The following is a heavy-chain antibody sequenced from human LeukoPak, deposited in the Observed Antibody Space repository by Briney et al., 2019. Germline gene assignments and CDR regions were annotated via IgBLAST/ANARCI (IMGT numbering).Heavy chain of an antibody. CDR2: IYYSGST. J-gene: IGHJ3*02. Sequence: SETLSLTCTVSGGSISSYYWSWIRQPPGKGLEWIGYIYYSGSTNYNPSLKSRVTISVDTSKNQFSLKLSSVTAADTAVYYCARHRVSTVTDAFDIWGQGTMVTVSS. CDR3: ARHRVSTVTDAFDI. D-gene: IGHD4-17*01. CDR1: GGSISSYY. V-gene: IGHV4-59*08.